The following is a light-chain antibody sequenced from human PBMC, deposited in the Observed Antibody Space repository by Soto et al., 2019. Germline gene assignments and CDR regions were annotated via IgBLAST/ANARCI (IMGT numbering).Light chain of an antibody. CDR3: QQRSNWPST. CDR1: QSVSGY. Sequence: EIVLTQSPATLSLSPGERATLSCRASQSVSGYLAWYQQKPGQAPRLLMYDASNRATGIPARFSGSGSGTDCPLTISSLEPEDFAVYYCQQRSNWPSTFGGGTKVEIK. V-gene: IGKV3-11*01. CDR2: DAS. J-gene: IGKJ4*01.